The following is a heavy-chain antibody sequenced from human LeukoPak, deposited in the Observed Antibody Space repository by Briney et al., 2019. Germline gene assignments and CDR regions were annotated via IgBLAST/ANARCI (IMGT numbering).Heavy chain of an antibody. CDR3: AKDLRWGLDS. CDR2: LSGSGVKT. V-gene: IGHV3-23*01. Sequence: GGSLRLSCAASGFPFNTYGMRWVRQAPGRGLEWVSALSGSGVKTFYADSVKGRFTISRDNSKNMMYLQMNSLRVEDTAIYYCAKDLRWGLDSWGQGTLITVSS. J-gene: IGHJ4*02. D-gene: IGHD3-16*01. CDR1: GFPFNTYG.